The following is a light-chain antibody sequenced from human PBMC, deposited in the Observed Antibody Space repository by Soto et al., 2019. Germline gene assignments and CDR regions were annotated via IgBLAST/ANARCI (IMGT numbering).Light chain of an antibody. J-gene: IGLJ2*01. CDR1: SSDIGASNY. Sequence: QSVLTQPASVSGSPGQSITVSCTGTSSDIGASNYVSWYQQHPGKAPKLIISEVSNRPSGVSSRFSGSKSGNTASLTISGLQAEDEADYYCASYTSSSTSVIFGRGTQLTVL. V-gene: IGLV2-14*01. CDR2: EVS. CDR3: ASYTSSSTSVI.